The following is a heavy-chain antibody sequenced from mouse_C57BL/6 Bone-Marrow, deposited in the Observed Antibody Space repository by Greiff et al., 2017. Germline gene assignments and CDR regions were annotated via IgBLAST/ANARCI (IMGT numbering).Heavy chain of an antibody. CDR1: GFNFKDYY. D-gene: IGHD1-1*01. Sequence: VQLQQSGAELVKPGASVKLSCTASGFNFKDYYMHWVKQRTEQGLEWIGRIDPEDGETKYDPKFQGKATITADTSSNTAYLQLSSLTSEDTAVYYCALYGSSPAGFAYWGQGTLVTVSA. CDR3: ALYGSSPAGFAY. CDR2: IDPEDGET. J-gene: IGHJ3*01. V-gene: IGHV14-2*01.